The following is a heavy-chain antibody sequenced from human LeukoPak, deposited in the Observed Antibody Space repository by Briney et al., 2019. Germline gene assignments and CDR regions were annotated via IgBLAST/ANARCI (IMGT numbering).Heavy chain of an antibody. CDR3: ARAYGSGSYYDY. Sequence: GGSLILSCAASGFTFSCYAMHWVRQARGKGLEYVSAYSSSGGSTYYANSVKGRFTISRDNSKNTLYLQMGSLRAEDMAVYDCARAYGSGSYYDYWGQGTLVTVSS. CDR1: GFTFSCYA. D-gene: IGHD1-26*01. CDR2: YSSSGGST. V-gene: IGHV3-64*01. J-gene: IGHJ4*02.